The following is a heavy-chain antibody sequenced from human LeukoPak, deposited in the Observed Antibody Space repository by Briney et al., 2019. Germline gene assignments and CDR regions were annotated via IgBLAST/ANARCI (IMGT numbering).Heavy chain of an antibody. J-gene: IGHJ6*04. D-gene: IGHD2-2*01. CDR2: ISSSSTSI. V-gene: IGHV3-21*01. Sequence: GGSLRLSCAASGFTFSSYSMNWVRQAPGKGLEWVSSISSSSTSIYYADSVKGRFTIFRDNAKNSLYLQVNGLGAEDTAVYYCARDSKLYCSSTSCYMDVWGKGTTVTVSP. CDR3: ARDSKLYCSSTSCYMDV. CDR1: GFTFSSYS.